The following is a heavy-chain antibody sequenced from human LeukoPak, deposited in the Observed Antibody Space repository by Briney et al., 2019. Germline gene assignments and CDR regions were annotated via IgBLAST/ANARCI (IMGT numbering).Heavy chain of an antibody. V-gene: IGHV3-23*01. J-gene: IGHJ4*02. D-gene: IGHD6-13*01. CDR2: ISGSGGST. CDR3: ANLAAAGDYFDY. CDR1: GFTFSSYA. Sequence: GKSLRLSCAASGFTFSSYAMNWVRQAPGKGLEWVSTISGSGGSTYYADSVKGRFTISRDNSKNTLYLQMNSLRAEDTAVYYCANLAAAGDYFDYWGQGTLVTVSS.